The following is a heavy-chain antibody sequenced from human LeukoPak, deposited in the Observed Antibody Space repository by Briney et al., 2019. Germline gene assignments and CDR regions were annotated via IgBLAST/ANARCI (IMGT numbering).Heavy chain of an antibody. CDR3: ARDWAVNYYDSSGYQGYFDY. CDR1: GFTFNTYS. Sequence: GGSLRLSCAASGFTFNTYSMNWGRQAPGKGLEWVSSISSGSTYIYYADSVKGRFTVSRDNAKNSLYLQMNSLRAEDTAVYYCARDWAVNYYDSSGYQGYFDYWGQGTLVTVSS. J-gene: IGHJ4*02. V-gene: IGHV3-21*01. D-gene: IGHD3-22*01. CDR2: ISSGSTYI.